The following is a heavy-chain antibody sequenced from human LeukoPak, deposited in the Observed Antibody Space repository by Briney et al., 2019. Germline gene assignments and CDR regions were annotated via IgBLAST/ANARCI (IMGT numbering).Heavy chain of an antibody. CDR2: ISGSGDPI. D-gene: IGHD3-9*01. CDR3: AKRGQGYYDILTGYCYFDY. Sequence: PGGSLRLSCAASGFAFSSYEMNWVRQAPGKGLEWVSYISGSGDPIYYADSVKGRFTISRDNAKNSLYLQMNSLRAEDTAVYYCAKRGQGYYDILTGYCYFDYWGQGTLVTVSS. V-gene: IGHV3-48*03. J-gene: IGHJ4*02. CDR1: GFAFSSYE.